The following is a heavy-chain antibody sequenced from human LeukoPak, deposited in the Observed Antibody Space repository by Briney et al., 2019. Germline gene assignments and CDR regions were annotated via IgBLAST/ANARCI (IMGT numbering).Heavy chain of an antibody. V-gene: IGHV5-51*01. CDR3: ARHSDVPLDL. CDR2: IWPDDSDT. Sequence: GESLKISCKASGYNFTDHWVAWVRQRPGKGLEWMGIIWPDDSDTRYSPSFQGLVSISVDKSISTAHLQWRSLNASDTALYFCARHSDVPLDLWGQGTLVIVSS. CDR1: GYNFTDHW. J-gene: IGHJ5*02. D-gene: IGHD6-6*01.